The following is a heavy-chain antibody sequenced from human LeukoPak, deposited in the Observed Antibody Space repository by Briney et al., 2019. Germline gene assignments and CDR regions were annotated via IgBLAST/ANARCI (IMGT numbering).Heavy chain of an antibody. J-gene: IGHJ4*02. Sequence: PSQTLSLTCTVSGGSISSYYWSWIRQPAGKGLEWIGRIYTSGSTNYNPSLKSRVTMSVDTSKNQFSLKLSSVTAADTAVYYCARDAYGGKAYYFDYWGQGTLVTVSS. V-gene: IGHV4-4*07. CDR3: ARDAYGGKAYYFDY. CDR2: IYTSGST. D-gene: IGHD4-23*01. CDR1: GGSISSYY.